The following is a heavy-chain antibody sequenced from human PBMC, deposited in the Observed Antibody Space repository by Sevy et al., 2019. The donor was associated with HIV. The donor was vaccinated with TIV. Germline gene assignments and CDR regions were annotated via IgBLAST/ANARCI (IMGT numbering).Heavy chain of an antibody. D-gene: IGHD1-26*01. CDR3: AKCRCELLPLDY. CDR2: IRGSGDNT. CDR1: GFTFSNYA. Sequence: GGSLRLSCAASGFTFSNYAMSWVRQSPGKGLEWVSSIRGSGDNTYYADAVKGRFTISRDNSKNTLYLQMNTLKVEDTAVHYCAKCRCELLPLDYWGQGTPVTVSS. V-gene: IGHV3-23*01. J-gene: IGHJ4*02.